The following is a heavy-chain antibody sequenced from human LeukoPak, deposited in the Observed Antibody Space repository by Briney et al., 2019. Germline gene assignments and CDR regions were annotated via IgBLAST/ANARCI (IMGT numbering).Heavy chain of an antibody. V-gene: IGHV3-23*01. CDR2: ISGSGGST. CDR1: GFTFTSYA. CDR3: ARMGIAGTYDAFDM. Sequence: GGSLRLSCAASGFTFTSYAMSWVRQAPGKGLEWVSVISGSGGSTYYADSVKGRFTISRDNSKNTLYLQMNSLRAEDTAVYYCARMGIAGTYDAFDMRGQGTMVTVSS. J-gene: IGHJ3*02. D-gene: IGHD6-13*01.